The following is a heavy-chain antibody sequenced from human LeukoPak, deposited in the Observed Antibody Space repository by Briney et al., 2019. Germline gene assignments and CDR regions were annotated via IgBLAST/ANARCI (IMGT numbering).Heavy chain of an antibody. CDR3: ARTGGLGYCSGGSCYPMGYYYGMDV. CDR1: GFTFSSYA. V-gene: IGHV3-30*03. J-gene: IGHJ6*02. CDR2: ISYDGSNK. Sequence: GGSLRLSCAASGFTFSSYAMHWVRQAPGQGLEWLAVISYDGSNKYYADSVKGRFTISRDNSKNTLYLQMNSLRAEDTAVYYCARTGGLGYCSGGSCYPMGYYYGMDVWGQGTTVTVSS. D-gene: IGHD2-15*01.